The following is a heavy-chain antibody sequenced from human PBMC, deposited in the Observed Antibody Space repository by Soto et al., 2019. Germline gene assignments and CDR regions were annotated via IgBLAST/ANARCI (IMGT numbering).Heavy chain of an antibody. CDR1: GFTFSSYA. CDR3: ATTLITMVRGVIRPQPTFDY. Sequence: GGSLRLSCAASGFTFSSYAMSWVRQAPGKGLEWVSAISGSGGSTYYADSVKGRFTISRDNSKNTLYLQMNSLRAEDTAVYYCATTLITMVRGVIRPQPTFDYWGQGTLVTVSS. V-gene: IGHV3-23*01. CDR2: ISGSGGST. D-gene: IGHD3-10*01. J-gene: IGHJ4*02.